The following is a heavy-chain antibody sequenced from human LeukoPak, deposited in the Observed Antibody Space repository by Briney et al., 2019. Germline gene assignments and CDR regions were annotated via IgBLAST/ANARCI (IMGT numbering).Heavy chain of an antibody. D-gene: IGHD7-27*01. CDR2: LDYTGTT. J-gene: IGHJ4*02. Sequence: PSGTLSLTCDVSGAFFDIYFWNWIRQPPGRGLEWIGNLDYTGTTNYNPSLRSRVSMSLDASESQFSLKLTSVTTADTAVYYCARDMGLGTDFWGQGTLITVSS. CDR3: ARDMGLGTDF. CDR1: GAFFDIYF. V-gene: IGHV4-59*01.